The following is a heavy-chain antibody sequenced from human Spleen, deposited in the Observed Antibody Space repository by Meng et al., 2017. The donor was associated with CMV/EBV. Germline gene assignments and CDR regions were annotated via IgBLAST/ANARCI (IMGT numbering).Heavy chain of an antibody. D-gene: IGHD2-2*01. V-gene: IGHV4-34*01. CDR2: INHSGST. CDR1: GGSFSGYY. Sequence: GQLKQWGPGLLKPSETLSLTCAVYGGSFSGYYWSWIRQPPGKGLEWIGEINHSGSTNYNPSLKSRVTISVDTSKNQFSLKLSSVTAADTAVYYCARGGSVEYQLLTFSRFDPWGQGTLVTVSS. J-gene: IGHJ5*02. CDR3: ARGGSVEYQLLTFSRFDP.